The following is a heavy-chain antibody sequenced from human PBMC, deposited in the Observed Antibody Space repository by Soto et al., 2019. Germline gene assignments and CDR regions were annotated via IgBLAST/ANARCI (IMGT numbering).Heavy chain of an antibody. D-gene: IGHD2-8*01. J-gene: IGHJ6*02. Sequence: GASVKVSCKASGYTFTSYYMHWVRQAPGQGPEWMGIINPSGGSTSYAQKFQGRVTMTRDTSTSTVYMELSSLRSEDTAVYYCARDQDIVLMVYAILRSGYYYGMDVWGQGTTVTVSS. CDR1: GYTFTSYY. V-gene: IGHV1-46*01. CDR3: ARDQDIVLMVYAILRSGYYYGMDV. CDR2: INPSGGST.